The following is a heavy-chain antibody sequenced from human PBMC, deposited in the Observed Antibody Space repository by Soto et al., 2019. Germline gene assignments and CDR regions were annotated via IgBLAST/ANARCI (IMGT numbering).Heavy chain of an antibody. V-gene: IGHV1-18*01. J-gene: IGHJ6*03. CDR1: GYTFPSYG. CDR2: ISAYNGDT. Sequence: ASVKVSCKASGYTFPSYGITWVRQAPGQGLEWMGWISAYNGDTNYAQKLQGRVTMTTDTSTSTAYMELRSLRSDDTAVYYCARTDPPVDYYYMDVWGKGTTVTVSS. CDR3: ARTDPPVDYYYMDV.